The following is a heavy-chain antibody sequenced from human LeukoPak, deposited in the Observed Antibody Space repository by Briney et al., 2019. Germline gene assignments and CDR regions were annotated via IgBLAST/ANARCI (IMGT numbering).Heavy chain of an antibody. V-gene: IGHV1-46*01. D-gene: IGHD3-9*01. CDR1: GYTFTSYY. Sequence: ASVKVSWKASGYTFTSYYMHWVRQAPGQGLEWMGIINPSGGSTSYAQKFQGRVTMTRDTSTSTVYMELSSLRSEDTAVYYCARVVYDILTGYYDDAFDIWGQGTMVTVSS. CDR3: ARVVYDILTGYYDDAFDI. J-gene: IGHJ3*02. CDR2: INPSGGST.